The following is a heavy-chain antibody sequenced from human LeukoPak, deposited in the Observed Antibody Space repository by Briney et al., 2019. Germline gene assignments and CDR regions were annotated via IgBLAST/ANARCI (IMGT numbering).Heavy chain of an antibody. Sequence: GRSLRLSCAASGFTFSSYAMHWVRQAPGEGLEWVAVISYDGSNKYYADSVKGRFTISRDNSKNTLYLQMNSLRAEDTAVYYCARDQGGYDPVYYYGMDVWGKGTTVTVSS. J-gene: IGHJ6*04. CDR1: GFTFSSYA. CDR3: ARDQGGYDPVYYYGMDV. D-gene: IGHD5-12*01. V-gene: IGHV3-30*04. CDR2: ISYDGSNK.